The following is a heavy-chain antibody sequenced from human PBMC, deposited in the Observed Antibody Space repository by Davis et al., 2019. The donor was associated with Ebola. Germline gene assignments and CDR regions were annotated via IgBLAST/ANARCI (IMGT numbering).Heavy chain of an antibody. CDR2: ISADSGKT. CDR3: ARDNTYKFDY. V-gene: IGHV1-18*01. Sequence: ASVKVSCKASGYIFTNYGISWVRQAPGQGLEWMGWISADSGKTNYAQKVQGRVTMTRDTTTSTVYMELRSLRSDDTAVYYCARDNTYKFDYWGQGTLVTVSS. CDR1: GYIFTNYG. J-gene: IGHJ4*02. D-gene: IGHD1-14*01.